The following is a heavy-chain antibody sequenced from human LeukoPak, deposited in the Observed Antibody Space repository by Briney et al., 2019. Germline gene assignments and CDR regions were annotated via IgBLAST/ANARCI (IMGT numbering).Heavy chain of an antibody. CDR2: INWSGGST. J-gene: IGHJ4*02. CDR1: GFAFDEHG. Sequence: GGSLRLSCTASGFAFDEHGMSWVRQVPGKGLEWVSGINWSGGSTGYADPLRGRFTISRDNVKNSLYLQMDSLRAEDTALYYCARAPITSPFYFDYWGQGTLVTASS. CDR3: ARAPITSPFYFDY. V-gene: IGHV3-20*04. D-gene: IGHD2-2*01.